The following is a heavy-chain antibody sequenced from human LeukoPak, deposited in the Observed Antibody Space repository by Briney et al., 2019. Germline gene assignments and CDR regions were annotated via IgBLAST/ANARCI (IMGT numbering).Heavy chain of an antibody. J-gene: IGHJ4*02. CDR3: AKEPRHCGGDCFSLLDY. D-gene: IGHD2-21*02. Sequence: GGSLRLSCAASGFTFSSYSMSWVRQAPGKGLEWVSLISGSGDNTYYADSVKGRFTISRDNSKNTLYLQMNSLRAEDTAVFYCAKEPRHCGGDCFSLLDYWGQGTLVTVSS. V-gene: IGHV3-23*01. CDR2: ISGSGDNT. CDR1: GFTFSSYS.